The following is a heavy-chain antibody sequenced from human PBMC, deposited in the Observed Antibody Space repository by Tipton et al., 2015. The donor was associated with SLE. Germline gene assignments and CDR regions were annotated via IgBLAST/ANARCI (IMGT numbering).Heavy chain of an antibody. CDR1: GDSIDSHY. CDR3: ARASYGDYTAGYFDY. D-gene: IGHD4-17*01. V-gene: IGHV4-4*09. J-gene: IGHJ4*02. Sequence: GLVKPSETLSLTCAVSGDSIDSHYWSWVRQSPGKGLEWIGYIYTGGSTNYNPSLKSRVTISVDTSKNQFSLKLSSVTAADTAVYYCARASYGDYTAGYFDYWDQGTLVTVSS. CDR2: IYTGGST.